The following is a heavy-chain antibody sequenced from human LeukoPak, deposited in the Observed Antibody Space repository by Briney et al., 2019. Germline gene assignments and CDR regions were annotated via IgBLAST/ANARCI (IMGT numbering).Heavy chain of an antibody. CDR3: AREAEYTSYDAFDI. CDR1: GFTFSSYS. V-gene: IGHV3-21*01. D-gene: IGHD6-6*01. CDR2: ISSSSSYI. Sequence: GGSLRLSCTASGFTFSSYSMNWVRQAPGKGLEWVSSISSSSSYIYYADSVKGRFTISRDNAKNSLYLQMNSLRAEDTAVYYCAREAEYTSYDAFDIWGQGTMVTVSS. J-gene: IGHJ3*02.